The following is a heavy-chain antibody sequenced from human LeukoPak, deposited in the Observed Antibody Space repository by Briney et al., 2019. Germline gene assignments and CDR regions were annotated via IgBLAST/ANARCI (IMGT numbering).Heavy chain of an antibody. V-gene: IGHV3-23*01. Sequence: GGSLRLSCAASGFTFSSYVMTWVRQAPGKGLEWVSTISPDGKYIYYADSLRGRFTISRDNSKNTLYLQMNSLRVEDTALYYCXXXXXXXXXXDHWXQGTLVXV. J-gene: IGHJ5*02. CDR1: GFTFSSYV. CDR2: ISPDGKYI. CDR3: XXXXXXXXXXDH.